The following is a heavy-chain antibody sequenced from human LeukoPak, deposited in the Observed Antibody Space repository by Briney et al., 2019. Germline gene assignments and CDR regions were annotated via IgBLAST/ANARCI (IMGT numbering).Heavy chain of an antibody. J-gene: IGHJ6*02. CDR3: TSAPIVVVVAARGYYGMDV. CDR2: IRSKAYGGTT. Sequence: GGPLRLSCAASGFTVSSNYMSWVRQAPGKGLEWVGFIRSKAYGGTTEYAASVKGRFTISRDDSKSIAYLQMNSLKTEDTAVYYCTSAPIVVVVAARGYYGMDVWGQGTTVTVSS. D-gene: IGHD2-15*01. V-gene: IGHV3-49*04. CDR1: GFTVSSNY.